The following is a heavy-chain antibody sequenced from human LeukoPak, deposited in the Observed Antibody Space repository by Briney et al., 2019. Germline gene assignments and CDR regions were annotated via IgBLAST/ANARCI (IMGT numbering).Heavy chain of an antibody. J-gene: IGHJ5*02. D-gene: IGHD2-21*02. CDR2: ISSRSTYI. Sequence: PGGSLRLSCAASGFAFSNYSMNWVRQAPGRGLEWVSCISSRSTYINYTDSVRGRFTISRDNAKNSLYLQMDSLRVDDTAVYYSATLGPTGGDFTYNCFDPWGQGTLVTVSS. CDR1: GFAFSNYS. CDR3: ATLGPTGGDFTYNCFDP. V-gene: IGHV3-21*01.